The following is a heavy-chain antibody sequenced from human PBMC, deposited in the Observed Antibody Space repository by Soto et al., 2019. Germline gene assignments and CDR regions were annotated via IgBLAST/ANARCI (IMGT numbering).Heavy chain of an antibody. CDR1: GFTFSSYA. Sequence: GGSLRLSCAASGFTFSSYAMSWVRQAPGKGLEWVSAISGSGGSTYYADSVKGRFTISRDNSKNTLYLQMNSLRAEETAVYYCAKAKRITMIVVVLYFDYWGQGTLVTVS. D-gene: IGHD3-22*01. CDR3: AKAKRITMIVVVLYFDY. J-gene: IGHJ4*02. CDR2: ISGSGGST. V-gene: IGHV3-23*01.